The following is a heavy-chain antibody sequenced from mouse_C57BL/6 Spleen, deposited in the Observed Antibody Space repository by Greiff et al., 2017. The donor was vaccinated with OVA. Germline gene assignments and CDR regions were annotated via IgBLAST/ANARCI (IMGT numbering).Heavy chain of an antibody. CDR1: GYTFTDYY. CDR2: INPNNGGT. V-gene: IGHV1-26*01. Sequence: VQLQQSGPELVKPGASVKISCKASGYTFTDYYMNWVKQSHGKSLEWIGDINPNNGGTSYNQKFKGKATLTVDKSSSTAYMELRSLTSEDSAVYYCARKVNWDDAMDYWGQGTSVTVSS. J-gene: IGHJ4*01. D-gene: IGHD4-1*01. CDR3: ARKVNWDDAMDY.